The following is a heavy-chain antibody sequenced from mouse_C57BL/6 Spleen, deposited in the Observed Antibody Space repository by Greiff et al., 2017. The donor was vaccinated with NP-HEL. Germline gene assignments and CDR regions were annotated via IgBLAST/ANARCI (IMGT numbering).Heavy chain of an antibody. Sequence: QVQLQQSGAELVRPGASVTLSCKASGYTFTDYEMHWVKQTPVHGLEWIGAIDPETGGTAYNQKFKGKAILTADQSSSTAYMELRSLTSEDSAVYYCTREDSSGPAWFADWGQGTLVTVSA. CDR1: GYTFTDYE. J-gene: IGHJ3*01. D-gene: IGHD3-2*02. V-gene: IGHV1-15*01. CDR2: IDPETGGT. CDR3: TREDSSGPAWFAD.